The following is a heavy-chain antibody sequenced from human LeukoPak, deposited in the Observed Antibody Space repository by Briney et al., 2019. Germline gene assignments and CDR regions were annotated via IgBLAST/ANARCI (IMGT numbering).Heavy chain of an antibody. J-gene: IGHJ4*02. CDR3: ARGRPFYYDI. V-gene: IGHV3-48*02. CDR2: ISSSSSTI. Sequence: GGSLILSCAASGFTFSTYSMNWVRQAPGKGLEWVSYISSSSSTIYYADSVKGRFTISRDNAKNSLYLQMNSLRDEDTAVYYCARGRPFYYDIWGQGTLVTVSS. D-gene: IGHD3-22*01. CDR1: GFTFSTYS.